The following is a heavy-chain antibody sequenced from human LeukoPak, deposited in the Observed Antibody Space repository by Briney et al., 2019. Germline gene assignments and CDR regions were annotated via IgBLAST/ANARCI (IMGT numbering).Heavy chain of an antibody. J-gene: IGHJ4*02. Sequence: PVASVKVSCKASGYTFTSYDINWVRQATGQGLEWMGWMNPNSGNTGYAQKFQGRVTMTRNTSISTAYMELSSLRSEDTAVYYCARAPGFGSSWYFISYYYDSSGPGDYWGQGTLVTVSS. CDR2: MNPNSGNT. CDR1: GYTFTSYD. V-gene: IGHV1-8*01. CDR3: ARAPGFGSSWYFISYYYDSSGPGDY. D-gene: IGHD3-22*01.